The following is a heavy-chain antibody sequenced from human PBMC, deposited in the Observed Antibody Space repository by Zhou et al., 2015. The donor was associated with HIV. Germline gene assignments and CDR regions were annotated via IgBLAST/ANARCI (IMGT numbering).Heavy chain of an antibody. CDR3: ARVNYDFWSGTYYYYYMDV. CDR2: IRKKPNDGTG. D-gene: IGHD3-3*01. J-gene: IGHJ6*03. CDR1: GFTFGDFA. Sequence: EVQVVQSGGGLEQPGRSLRLSCTGTGFTFGDFAISWFRQAPGKGLEWVGFIRKKPNDGTGEYGASVRGRFTISRDNAKNSLYLQMNSLRAEDTAVYFCARVNYDFWSGTYYYYYMDVWGKGTTVTVSS. V-gene: IGHV3-49*03.